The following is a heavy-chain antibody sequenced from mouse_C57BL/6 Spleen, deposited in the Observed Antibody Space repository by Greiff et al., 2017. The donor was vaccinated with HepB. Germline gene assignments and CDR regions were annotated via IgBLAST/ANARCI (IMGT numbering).Heavy chain of an antibody. CDR3: ARLTGTGAMDY. CDR2: ISNGGGST. CDR1: GFTFSDYY. J-gene: IGHJ4*01. Sequence: EVQGVESGGGLVQPGGSLKLSCAASGFTFSDYYMYWVRQTPEKRLEWVAYISNGGGSTYYPDTVKGRFTISRDNAKNTLYLQMSRLKSEDTAMYYCARLTGTGAMDYWGQGTSVTVSS. D-gene: IGHD4-1*01. V-gene: IGHV5-12*01.